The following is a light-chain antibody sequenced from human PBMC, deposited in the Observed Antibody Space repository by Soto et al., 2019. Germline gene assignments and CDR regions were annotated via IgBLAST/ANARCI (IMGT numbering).Light chain of an antibody. CDR2: GAS. CDR3: QHYNNWPT. Sequence: IVMTQSPATLTVSPGERATLSCRASRSVSSNLAWYQQKPGQAPRLLIYGASTRATGVPARFSGSGSGTEFTLTISSLQSEDFAVYFCQHYNNWPTFGQGTKVEIK. CDR1: RSVSSN. J-gene: IGKJ1*01. V-gene: IGKV3-15*01.